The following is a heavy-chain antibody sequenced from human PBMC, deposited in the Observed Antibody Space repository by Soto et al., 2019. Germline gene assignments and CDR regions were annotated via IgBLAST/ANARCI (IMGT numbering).Heavy chain of an antibody. J-gene: IGHJ2*01. CDR1: GGTFSNYP. CDR3: ARRIHTWLQLWYFDL. CDR2: IIPIFGTV. D-gene: IGHD5-12*01. Sequence: QVQLVQSGAEVKKPGSSVKVSCKASGGTFSNYPISWVRQAPGQGLEWMGGIIPIFGTVNYAQKFQGRVSNHADDSTSIAYMELSSLRSEDTAVYYCARRIHTWLQLWYFDLWGRGTLVTVSS. V-gene: IGHV1-69*12.